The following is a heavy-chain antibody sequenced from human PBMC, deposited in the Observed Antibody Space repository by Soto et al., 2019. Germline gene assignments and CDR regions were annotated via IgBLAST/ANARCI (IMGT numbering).Heavy chain of an antibody. Sequence: QVQLVQSGAEVKKPGSSVKVSCKASGGTFSSYAISWVRQAPGQGLEWMGGIIPIFGTANYAQKFQGRVTITADESTSTAYMELSSLRSEDTAVYYCAGPPALPRIYYYYGMDVWGQGTTVTVSS. CDR2: IIPIFGTA. J-gene: IGHJ6*02. V-gene: IGHV1-69*12. D-gene: IGHD1-26*01. CDR3: AGPPALPRIYYYYGMDV. CDR1: GGTFSSYA.